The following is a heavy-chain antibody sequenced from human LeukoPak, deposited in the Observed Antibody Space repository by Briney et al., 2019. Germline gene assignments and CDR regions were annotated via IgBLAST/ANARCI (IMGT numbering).Heavy chain of an antibody. CDR3: ASTPNGVAAIYFDY. D-gene: IGHD2-15*01. CDR2: ISSDGSNK. Sequence: GRSLRLSCAASGFTFSSYAMHWVRQAPGKGLEWVAFISSDGSNKYYADSVKGRFTISRDNAKNTLYLQMNSLRAGDTAVYYCASTPNGVAAIYFDYWGQGTLVTVSS. J-gene: IGHJ4*02. CDR1: GFTFSSYA. V-gene: IGHV3-30*04.